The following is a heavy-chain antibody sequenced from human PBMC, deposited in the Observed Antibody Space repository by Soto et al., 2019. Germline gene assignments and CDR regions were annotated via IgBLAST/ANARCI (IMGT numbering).Heavy chain of an antibody. CDR3: ARAPSLNYYYYGMDV. Sequence: QVQLVQSGAEVKKPGASVKVSCKASGYTFTSYGISWVRQAPGQGLEWMGWISAYNGNTNYARKLQGRVTMTTDTSTSTAYMELRSLRSDDTDVYYCARAPSLNYYYYGMDVWGQGTTVTVSS. D-gene: IGHD3-16*01. CDR2: ISAYNGNT. V-gene: IGHV1-18*04. J-gene: IGHJ6*02. CDR1: GYTFTSYG.